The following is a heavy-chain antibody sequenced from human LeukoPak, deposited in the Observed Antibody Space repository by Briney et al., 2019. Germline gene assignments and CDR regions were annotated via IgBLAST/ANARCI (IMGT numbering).Heavy chain of an antibody. J-gene: IGHJ4*02. CDR3: AKAIGVSGDRNFDY. CDR2: ISYGGSNK. D-gene: IGHD2-21*02. CDR1: GFTFSSYA. Sequence: GGSLRLSCAASGFTFSSYAMHWVRQAPGKGLEWVAVISYGGSNKYYADSVKGRFTISRDNSKNTLYLQMNSLRAEDTAAYYCAKAIGVSGDRNFDYWGQGTLVTASS. V-gene: IGHV3-30-3*01.